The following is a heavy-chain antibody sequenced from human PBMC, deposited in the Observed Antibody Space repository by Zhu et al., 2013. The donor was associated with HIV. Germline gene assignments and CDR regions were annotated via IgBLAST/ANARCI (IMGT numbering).Heavy chain of an antibody. CDR3: ARDTGTYPDS. V-gene: IGHV1-2*02. J-gene: IGHJ4*02. CDR2: INPDSGAT. D-gene: IGHD1-7*01. Sequence: QVQLVQSGAEMRKPGASVKVSCKASGYTFSDYYVHWVRQAPRQGLEWMGWINPDSGATYYVQKFQDRVTLTRDTSISTAYMEVRRLRSDDTAIYYCARDTGTYPDSWGQGTLVSVSS. CDR1: GYTFSDYY.